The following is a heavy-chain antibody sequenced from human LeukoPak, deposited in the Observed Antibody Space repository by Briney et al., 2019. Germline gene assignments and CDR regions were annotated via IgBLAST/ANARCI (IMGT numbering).Heavy chain of an antibody. J-gene: IGHJ6*02. CDR2: ISYDGSNK. CDR1: GFTFSSYA. CDR3: ASVEATDYYYYGMDV. Sequence: GGSLRLSCAASGFTFSSYAMHWVRQAPGKGLEWVAVISYDGSNKYYADSVKGRFTISRDNSKNTLYLQMNSLRAEDTAVYYCASVEATDYYYYGMDVWGQGTTVTVSS. V-gene: IGHV3-30-3*01.